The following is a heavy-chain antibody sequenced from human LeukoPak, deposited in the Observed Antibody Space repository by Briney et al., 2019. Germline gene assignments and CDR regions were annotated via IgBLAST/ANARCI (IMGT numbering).Heavy chain of an antibody. D-gene: IGHD3/OR15-3a*01. CDR3: ARTPRSGVWTGYYVWFDP. J-gene: IGHJ5*02. CDR2: IYYSGST. Sequence: KPSETLSLTCTVSGGSISNYYWSWIRQPPGKGLEWIGYIYYSGSTNYNPSLKSRLTISVDTSKNQFSLNLTFVTAADTAVYYCARTPRSGVWTGYYVWFDPWGQGTLVTVSS. V-gene: IGHV4-59*01. CDR1: GGSISNYY.